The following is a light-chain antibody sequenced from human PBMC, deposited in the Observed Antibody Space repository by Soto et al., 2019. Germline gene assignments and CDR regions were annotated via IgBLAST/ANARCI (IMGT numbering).Light chain of an antibody. CDR1: QSVTAN. J-gene: IGKJ4*01. CDR2: AAS. CDR3: QQYNNWSPLT. V-gene: IGKV3-15*01. Sequence: EIVMTQSPATLSASPGESATLSCRASQSVTANLAWYQQKCGQAPRLLIYAASTRATGVPARFSGSGFGTAVNPTISSRQPADFAGSYCQQYNNWSPLTFGGGTKVEIK.